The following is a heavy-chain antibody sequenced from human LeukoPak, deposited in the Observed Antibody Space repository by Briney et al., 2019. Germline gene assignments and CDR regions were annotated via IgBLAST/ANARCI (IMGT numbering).Heavy chain of an antibody. CDR2: IYNSGST. D-gene: IGHD6-6*01. CDR3: ARNPPFIAARPYYFDY. Sequence: SSETLSLTCAVSGYSISSGYYWGWIRPPPGKGREGIGSIYNSGSTYYNPSLKSRVTISEDKSKNKFSLKLSSVTAADPAVYYCARNPPFIAARPYYFDYWGQGTLVTVSS. V-gene: IGHV4-38-2*01. CDR1: GYSISSGYY. J-gene: IGHJ4*02.